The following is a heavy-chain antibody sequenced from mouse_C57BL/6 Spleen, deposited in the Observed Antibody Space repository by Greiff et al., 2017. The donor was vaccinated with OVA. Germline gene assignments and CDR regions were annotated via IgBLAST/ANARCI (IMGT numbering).Heavy chain of an antibody. CDR3: ENDYYCGSRGWYFDV. D-gene: IGHD1-1*01. V-gene: IGHV1-54*01. J-gene: IGHJ1*03. CDR2: INPGSGGT. CDR1: GYAFTNYL. Sequence: VKLQESGAELVRPGTSVKVSCKASGYAFTNYLIEWVKQRPGQGLEWIGVINPGSGGTNYNEKFKGKATLTADKSSSTAYMQLSSLTSEDSAVYYCENDYYCGSRGWYFDVWGTGTTVTVSS.